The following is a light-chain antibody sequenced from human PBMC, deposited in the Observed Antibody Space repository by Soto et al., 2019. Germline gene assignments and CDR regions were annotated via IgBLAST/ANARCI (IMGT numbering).Light chain of an antibody. CDR3: SSYTSTSTLGV. Sequence: QSALTQPASVSGSPGQSITISCTGTSSDIGGYNHVSWYQQHPGEAPKLMIFEVTNRPSGISNRFTGSKSGNTASLTISGLQAEDEADYYCSSYTSTSTLGVFGGGTKVTVL. CDR2: EVT. V-gene: IGLV2-14*01. CDR1: SSDIGGYNH. J-gene: IGLJ3*02.